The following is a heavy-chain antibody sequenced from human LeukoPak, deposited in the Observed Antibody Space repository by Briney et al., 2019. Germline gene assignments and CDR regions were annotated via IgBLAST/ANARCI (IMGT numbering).Heavy chain of an antibody. CDR3: ARDSSPRYSGYDWVF. CDR1: GFAFSDYW. Sequence: GGSLSLSCTASGFAFSDYWMSSVRQAPGKGLEWLANINQDGSQTSYVDSVRGRFTVSRDNPKNSLYLQMNSLRADDTAVYYCARDSSPRYSGYDWVFWGRGTLVTVSS. CDR2: INQDGSQT. V-gene: IGHV3-7*01. J-gene: IGHJ4*02. D-gene: IGHD5-12*01.